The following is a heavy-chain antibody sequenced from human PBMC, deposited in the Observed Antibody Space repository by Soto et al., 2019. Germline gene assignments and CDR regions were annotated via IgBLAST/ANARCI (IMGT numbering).Heavy chain of an antibody. Sequence: SETLSLTCAVSGGSIRSGGYSWSWIRQPPGKGLEWIGYIYHSGSTNYNPSLKSRVTISVDTSKNQFSLKLSSVTAADTAVYYCASRNYYGSGSYHYYFDYWGQGTLVTVSS. V-gene: IGHV4-30-2*01. D-gene: IGHD3-10*01. CDR2: IYHSGST. CDR3: ASRNYYGSGSYHYYFDY. CDR1: GGSIRSGGYS. J-gene: IGHJ4*02.